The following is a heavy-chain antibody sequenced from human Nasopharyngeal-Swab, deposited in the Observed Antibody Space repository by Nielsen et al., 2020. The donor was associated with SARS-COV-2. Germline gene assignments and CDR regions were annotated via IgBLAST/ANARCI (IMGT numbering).Heavy chain of an antibody. CDR1: GVSISSGSYY. CDR3: ARGLDA. J-gene: IGHJ5*02. V-gene: IGHV4-61*01. CDR2: ISHSGST. Sequence: SETLSLTCSVSGVSISSGSYYWSWIRQPPGKGLEWIGYISHSGSTNYNPSLKSRVTISVDTSKNQFSLKLTSVTAADTAVYYCARGLDAWGQGTLVTVSS.